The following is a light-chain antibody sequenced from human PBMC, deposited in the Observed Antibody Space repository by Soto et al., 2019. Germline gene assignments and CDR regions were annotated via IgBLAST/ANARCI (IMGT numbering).Light chain of an antibody. J-gene: IGKJ2*01. V-gene: IGKV3-20*01. CDR1: QNISSSY. CDR3: LQYGGSALYT. Sequence: EIVLTQSPGTLSLSPGERATLSCRASQNISSSYLAWYQQKPGQAPRLLIHAASSRATGIPDRFSGSGSGTDFTLTISRLEPEDFAVYYCLQYGGSALYTFGQGTKLEIK. CDR2: AAS.